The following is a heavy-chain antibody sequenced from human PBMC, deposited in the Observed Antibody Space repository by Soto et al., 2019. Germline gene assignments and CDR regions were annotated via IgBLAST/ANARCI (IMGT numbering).Heavy chain of an antibody. CDR1: GGSFSGYY. D-gene: IGHD3-10*01. CDR2: INHSGST. Sequence: SETLSLTCAVYGGSFSGYYWSWIRQPPGKGLEWIGEINHSGSTNYNPSLKSRVTISVDTSKNQFSLKLSSVTAADTAVYYCARGYYYGSGSYYRKYGMDVWGQGTTVTVSS. J-gene: IGHJ6*02. V-gene: IGHV4-34*01. CDR3: ARGYYYGSGSYYRKYGMDV.